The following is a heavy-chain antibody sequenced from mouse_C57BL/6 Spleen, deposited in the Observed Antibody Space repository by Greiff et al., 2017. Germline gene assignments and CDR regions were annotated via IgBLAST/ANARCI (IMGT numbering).Heavy chain of an antibody. V-gene: IGHV1-55*01. CDR3: AREPANWDYFDY. J-gene: IGHJ2*01. CDR1: GYTFTSYW. D-gene: IGHD4-1*01. CDR2: IYPGSGST. Sequence: QVQLQQPGAELVKPGASVKMSCKASGYTFTSYWITWVKQRPGQGLEWIGDIYPGSGSTNYNEKFKSKATLTVDTSSSTAYMQLSSLTSEDSAVYYCAREPANWDYFDYWGQGTTLTVSS.